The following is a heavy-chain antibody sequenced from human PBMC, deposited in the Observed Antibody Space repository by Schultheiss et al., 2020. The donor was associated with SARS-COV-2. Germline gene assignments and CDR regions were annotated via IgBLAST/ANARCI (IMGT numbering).Heavy chain of an antibody. V-gene: IGHV3-23*01. D-gene: IGHD4-17*01. Sequence: GGSLRLSCATSGFTFSSYAMSWVRQAPGKGLEWVSAISGSGGSTYYADSVKGRFTISRDNSKNTLYLQMNSLRAEDTAVYYCARDMGMTTVMYFDYWGQGTLVTVSS. CDR2: ISGSGGST. CDR3: ARDMGMTTVMYFDY. J-gene: IGHJ4*02. CDR1: GFTFSSYA.